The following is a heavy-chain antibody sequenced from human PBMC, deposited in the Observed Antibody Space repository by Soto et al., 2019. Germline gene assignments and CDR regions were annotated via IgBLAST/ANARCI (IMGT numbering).Heavy chain of an antibody. CDR3: ARVAGYSSGWVLEY. CDR2: IYYSGST. Sequence: PSETLSLTCTVSGGSISSSSYYWGWIRQPPGKGLEWIGSIYYSGSTYYNPSLKSRVTISVDTSKNQFSLKLSSVTAADTAVYYCARVAGYSSGWVLEYWGQGTLVTVSS. D-gene: IGHD6-19*01. V-gene: IGHV4-39*01. J-gene: IGHJ4*02. CDR1: GGSISSSSYY.